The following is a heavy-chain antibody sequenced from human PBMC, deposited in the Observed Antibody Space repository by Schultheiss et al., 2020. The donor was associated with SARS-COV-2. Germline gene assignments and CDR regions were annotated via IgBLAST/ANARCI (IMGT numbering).Heavy chain of an antibody. CDR2: IKPNSGGK. D-gene: IGHD3-22*01. CDR1: GYTFTSYY. CDR3: ARGAIATYDTTFYGMDV. V-gene: IGHV1-2*04. Sequence: ASVKVSCKASGYTFTSYYMHWVRQAPGQGLEWMGWIKPNSGGKKYAQKFQGWVTMTRDTSINTAYMELRRLGSDDTAAYYCARGAIATYDTTFYGMDVWGLGTAVT. J-gene: IGHJ6*02.